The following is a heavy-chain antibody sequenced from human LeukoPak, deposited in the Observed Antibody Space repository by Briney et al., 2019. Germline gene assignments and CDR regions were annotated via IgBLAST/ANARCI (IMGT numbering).Heavy chain of an antibody. CDR2: IWYDGSKN. J-gene: IGHJ4*02. CDR1: GFTFSGSG. V-gene: IGHV3-33*01. D-gene: IGHD6-19*01. CDR3: ARVDSAWALHF. Sequence: GGSLRLSCAASGFTFSGSGMHWVRQAPGKGLEWVAIIWYDGSKNNYADSVKGRFTISRDNSKNTLYLEVNSLRAEDTAVYYCARVDSAWALHFWGQGTLVTVSS.